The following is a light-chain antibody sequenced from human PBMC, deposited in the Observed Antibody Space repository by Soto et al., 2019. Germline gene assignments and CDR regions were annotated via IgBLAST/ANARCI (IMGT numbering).Light chain of an antibody. Sequence: IQMTQSPPTLSASVGDRVTITCQASQSIRHYLAWYQQMPGKAPKLLIYGASTLQSGVPSRFSGSGSGTEFTLTISSLQPDDFGTYFCQHHNSYSQTFGQGTKVEIK. CDR1: QSIRHY. CDR3: QHHNSYSQT. V-gene: IGKV1-5*01. J-gene: IGKJ1*01. CDR2: GAS.